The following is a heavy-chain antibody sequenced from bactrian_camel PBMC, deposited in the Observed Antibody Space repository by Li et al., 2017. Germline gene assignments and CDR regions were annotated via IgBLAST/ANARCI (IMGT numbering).Heavy chain of an antibody. CDR2: ISTSGGST. Sequence: LVESGGGSVQAGGSLTLSCAASGYTDTRNCMVWFRQAPGKEREGVAAISTSGGSTYYGDSVKGRFTISQDNAKNLVYLQMNSLEPEDTAMYYCATEEKPCSPLVTGTGGGRLCLLGPGDPGHRL. D-gene: IGHD6*01. J-gene: IGHJ6*01. CDR3: ATEEKPCSPLVTGTGGGRLCL. V-gene: IGHV3S1*01. CDR1: GYTDTRNC.